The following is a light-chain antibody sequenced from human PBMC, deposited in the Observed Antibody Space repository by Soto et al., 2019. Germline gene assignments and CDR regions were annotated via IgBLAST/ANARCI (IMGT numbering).Light chain of an antibody. J-gene: IGLJ3*02. V-gene: IGLV1-40*01. CDR2: GNS. CDR3: QSYDISLSGSGV. CDR1: SSNIGAGYD. Sequence: QSVLTQPPSVSGAPGQRVTISCTGSSSNIGAGYDVHWYQQLPGTAPKHLIYGNSNRPSGVPDRFSGSKSGTSASLAITGLQAEDEADYYCQSYDISLSGSGVFGGGTKLTVL.